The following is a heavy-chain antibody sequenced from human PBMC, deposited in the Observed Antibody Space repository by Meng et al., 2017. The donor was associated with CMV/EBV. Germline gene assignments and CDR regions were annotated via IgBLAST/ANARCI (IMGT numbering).Heavy chain of an antibody. Sequence: ASVKVSCKASGYTFTGYYIHWVRQAPGQGLEWMGWINPNSGGTNYAQKFQGRVTMTRDTSISTAYMELSRLRSDDTAVYYRASNYDFWSGSGGVAFDIWGQGTMVTVSS. V-gene: IGHV1-2*02. CDR3: ASNYDFWSGSGGVAFDI. D-gene: IGHD3-3*01. CDR1: GYTFTGYY. J-gene: IGHJ3*02. CDR2: INPNSGGT.